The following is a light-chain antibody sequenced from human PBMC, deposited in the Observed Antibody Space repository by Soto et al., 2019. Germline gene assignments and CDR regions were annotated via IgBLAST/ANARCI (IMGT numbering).Light chain of an antibody. CDR1: SSDVGGYNY. Sequence: QSALTQPPSASGSPGQSVTISCTGTSSDVGGYNYVSWYQQHPGKAPKLMIYEVSERPSGVPDRFSGSKSSNTASLPVSGLQAEDEADYYCSSYAGSNNFVFGTGTKVTVL. CDR3: SSYAGSNNFV. J-gene: IGLJ1*01. V-gene: IGLV2-8*01. CDR2: EVS.